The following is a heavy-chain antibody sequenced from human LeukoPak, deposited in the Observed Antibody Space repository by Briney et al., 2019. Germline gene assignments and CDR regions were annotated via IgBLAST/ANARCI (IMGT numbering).Heavy chain of an antibody. J-gene: IGHJ5*02. CDR1: GGSISPYY. CDR2: LHYTGRN. V-gene: IGHV4-59*01. D-gene: IGHD4-17*01. CDR3: ARGGNGDFLKWFDP. Sequence: SETLSLTCTVSGGSISPYYWGWIRQPPGRGLEWIGSLHYTGRNSYNPSLKSRVTISVDMSKDQFSLKLTSVTAADTAVYYCARGGNGDFLKWFDPWGQGKLVTVSS.